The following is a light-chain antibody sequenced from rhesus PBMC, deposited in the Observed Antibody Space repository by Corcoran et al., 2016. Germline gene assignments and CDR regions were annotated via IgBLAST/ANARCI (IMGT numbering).Light chain of an antibody. Sequence: DIQMTQSPSSLSASVGDTVTITCRASQGISSYLNWFQQKPGKAPKLLIYAASSLESGVPSRFSGSGSGTDFTLTISSLQPEDFAVYYCIQHNSYPLTFGGGTKVELK. CDR3: IQHNSYPLT. CDR1: QGISSY. CDR2: AAS. V-gene: IGKV1-28*03. J-gene: IGKJ4*01.